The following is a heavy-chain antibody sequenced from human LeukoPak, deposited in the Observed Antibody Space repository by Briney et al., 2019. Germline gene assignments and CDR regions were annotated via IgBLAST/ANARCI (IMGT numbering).Heavy chain of an antibody. J-gene: IGHJ4*02. CDR3: ARAIDYGDSYYFDY. Sequence: SETLSLSCAVSGGSISSGGYSWSWIRQPPGKGLESIGYIYHSGSTYYNPSLKSRVTISVDRSKNQFSLKLSSVTAADTAVYYCARAIDYGDSYYFDYWGQGTLVTVSS. V-gene: IGHV4-30-2*01. CDR1: GGSISSGGYS. CDR2: IYHSGST. D-gene: IGHD4-17*01.